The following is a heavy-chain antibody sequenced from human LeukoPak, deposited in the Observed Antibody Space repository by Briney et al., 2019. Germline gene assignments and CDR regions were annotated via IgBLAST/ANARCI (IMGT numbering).Heavy chain of an antibody. CDR2: ISYDGSNK. CDR1: GFTFSSYG. Sequence: PGGSLRLSCAASGFTFSSYGMHWVRQAPGKGLEWVAVISYDGSNKYYADSVKGRFTISRDTSKNTLYLQMNNLRPEDTAVYYCAKDKDGCSSSSCHYYYAMHVWGQGTTVTVSS. J-gene: IGHJ6*02. V-gene: IGHV3-30*18. CDR3: AKDKDGCSSSSCHYYYAMHV. D-gene: IGHD2-2*01.